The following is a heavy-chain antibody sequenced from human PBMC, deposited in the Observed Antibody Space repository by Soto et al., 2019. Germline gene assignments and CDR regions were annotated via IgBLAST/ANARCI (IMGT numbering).Heavy chain of an antibody. Sequence: PGGSLRLSCAASGFTVSSNYMSWVRQAPGKGLEWVSVIYSGGSTYYADSVKGRFTISRDNSKNTLYLQMNSLRAEDTAVYYCARGYDYSRPNWFDPWGQGTLVTVSS. CDR2: IYSGGST. V-gene: IGHV3-66*01. CDR1: GFTVSSNY. D-gene: IGHD4-4*01. CDR3: ARGYDYSRPNWFDP. J-gene: IGHJ5*02.